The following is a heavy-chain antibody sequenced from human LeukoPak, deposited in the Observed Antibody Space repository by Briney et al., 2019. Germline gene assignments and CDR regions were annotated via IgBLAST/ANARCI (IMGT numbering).Heavy chain of an antibody. CDR1: GFTFTNYA. J-gene: IGHJ4*02. V-gene: IGHV3-23*01. CDR2: ISGSGGST. CDR3: AKGRGGGYTFDF. Sequence: PGGSLRLSCAASGFTFTNYAMNWVRQAPGKGLEWVSGISGSGGSTYYADSVKGRFTISRDISKNTLYLQMSSLRAEDTAVYYCAKGRGGGYTFDFWGQGTLVSVSS. D-gene: IGHD5-12*01.